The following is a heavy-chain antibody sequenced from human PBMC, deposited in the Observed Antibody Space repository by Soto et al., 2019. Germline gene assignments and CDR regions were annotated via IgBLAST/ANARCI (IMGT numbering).Heavy chain of an antibody. CDR3: ARLDIVVVPAADYYYGMDV. CDR1: GGSFSGYY. J-gene: IGHJ6*02. Sequence: SETLSLTCAAYGGSFSGYYWSWIRQPPGKGLEWIGEINHSGSTNYNPSLKSRVTISVDTSKNQFSLKLSSVTAADTAVYYCARLDIVVVPAADYYYGMDVWGQGTTVT. CDR2: INHSGST. D-gene: IGHD2-2*03. V-gene: IGHV4-34*01.